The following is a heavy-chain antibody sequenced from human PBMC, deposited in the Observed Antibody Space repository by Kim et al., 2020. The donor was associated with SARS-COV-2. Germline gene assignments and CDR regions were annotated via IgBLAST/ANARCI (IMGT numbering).Heavy chain of an antibody. V-gene: IGHV3-43*01. D-gene: IGHD2-15*01. J-gene: IGHJ4*02. Sequence: GGSLRLSCAASGFTFDDYTMHWVRQAPGKGLEWVSLISWDGGSTYYADSVKGRFTISRDNSKNSLYLQMNSLRTEDTALYYCAKDFNRWVVAAEGSIDYWGQGTLVTVSS. CDR1: GFTFDDYT. CDR2: ISWDGGST. CDR3: AKDFNRWVVAAEGSIDY.